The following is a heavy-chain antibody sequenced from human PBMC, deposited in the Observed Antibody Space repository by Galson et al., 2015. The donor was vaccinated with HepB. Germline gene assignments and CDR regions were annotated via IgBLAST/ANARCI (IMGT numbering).Heavy chain of an antibody. Sequence: CAISGDSVSSNSAAWNWIRQSPSRGLEWLGRTYYRSKWYNDYAVSVKSRITINPDTSKNQFSLQLNSVTPEDTAVYYCARGNGEQLVGADWFDPWGQGTLVTVSS. CDR2: TYYRSKWYN. J-gene: IGHJ5*02. V-gene: IGHV6-1*01. CDR3: ARGNGEQLVGADWFDP. CDR1: GDSVSSNSAA. D-gene: IGHD6-13*01.